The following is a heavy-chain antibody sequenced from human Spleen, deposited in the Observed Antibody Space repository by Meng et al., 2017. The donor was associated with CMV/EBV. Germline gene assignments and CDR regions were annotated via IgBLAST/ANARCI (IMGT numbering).Heavy chain of an antibody. J-gene: IGHJ5*02. CDR1: GFTFSNHG. D-gene: IGHD2-2*01. CDR2: IRYDASNK. CDR3: AKDSAGYCTSTGCYDNSFDP. V-gene: IGHV3-30*02. Sequence: GGSLRLSCAASGFTFSNHGMHWVRQAPGKGLEWVAFIRYDASNKYCGESVKGRFTISRDNSKNTLYLQMNSLRTEDTAVYHCAKDSAGYCTSTGCYDNSFDPWGQGTLVTVSS.